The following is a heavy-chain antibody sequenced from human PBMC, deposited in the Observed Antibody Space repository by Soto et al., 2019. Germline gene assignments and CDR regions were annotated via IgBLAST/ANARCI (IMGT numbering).Heavy chain of an antibody. V-gene: IGHV4-59*08. CDR3: ARHGFGPLHGLVDV. J-gene: IGHJ6*02. CDR1: GGSITNYY. CDR2: IQYNGYS. Sequence: QVQLQESGPGLVKPSETLSLTCTVSGGSITNYYCSWFRQPPGKGLEWIGYIQYNGYSTYNLSLKRRVTMSMDTSKTRCCLMVESVTATDTAVYYCARHGFGPLHGLVDVWGQGTTVIVSS. D-gene: IGHD3-10*01.